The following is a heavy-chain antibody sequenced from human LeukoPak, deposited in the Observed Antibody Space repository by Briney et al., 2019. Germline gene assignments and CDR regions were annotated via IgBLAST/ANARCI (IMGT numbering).Heavy chain of an antibody. V-gene: IGHV1-18*04. Sequence: PLASVKVSWKASGYTFTSYYMHWVRQAPGQGLEWMGWISAYNGNTNYAQKLQGRVTMTTDTSTSTAYMELRSLRSDDTAVYYCARGERAAAGTDFDYWGQGTLVTVSS. CDR3: ARGERAAAGTDFDY. D-gene: IGHD6-13*01. CDR1: GYTFTSYY. CDR2: ISAYNGNT. J-gene: IGHJ4*02.